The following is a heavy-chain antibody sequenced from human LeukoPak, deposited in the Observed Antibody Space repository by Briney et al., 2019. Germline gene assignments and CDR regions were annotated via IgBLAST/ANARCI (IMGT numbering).Heavy chain of an antibody. V-gene: IGHV1-18*01. J-gene: IGHJ5*02. CDR3: ARDLKEWLSNTPFDP. CDR2: ISAYNGNT. D-gene: IGHD3-3*01. Sequence: GASVKVSCKASGYTFTSYGISWVQQAPGQGLEWMGWISAYNGNTNYAQKLQGRVAMTTDTSTSTAYMELRSLRSDDTAVYYCARDLKEWLSNTPFDPWGQGTLVTVSS. CDR1: GYTFTSYG.